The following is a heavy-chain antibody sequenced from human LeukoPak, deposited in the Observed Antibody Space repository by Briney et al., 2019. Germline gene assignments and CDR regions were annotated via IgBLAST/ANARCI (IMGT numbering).Heavy chain of an antibody. V-gene: IGHV4-59*01. J-gene: IGHJ3*02. Sequence: PSETLSLTCTVSGGSISSYHWSRIRQPPGKGLEWIGYIYYSGSTNYNPSLKSRVTISVDTSKNQFSLKLSSVTAADTAVYYCARSGYKYGADALDIWGQGTMVTVSS. CDR2: IYYSGST. CDR3: ARSGYKYGADALDI. CDR1: GGSISSYH. D-gene: IGHD5-18*01.